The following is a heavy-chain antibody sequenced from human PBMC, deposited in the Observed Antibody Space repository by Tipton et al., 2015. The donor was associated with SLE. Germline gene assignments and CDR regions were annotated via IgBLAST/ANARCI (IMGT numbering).Heavy chain of an antibody. CDR2: IYYSGST. CDR3: ARLADGNRNWFDP. V-gene: IGHV4-59*11. J-gene: IGHJ5*02. CDR1: GGSISSHY. D-gene: IGHD6-13*01. Sequence: GLVKPSETLSLTCTVSGGSISSHYWSWIRQPPGKGLEWIGYIYYSGSTNYNPSLKSRVTISVDTSKNQFSLKLSSVTAADTAVYYCARLADGNRNWFDPWGQGTLVTVSS.